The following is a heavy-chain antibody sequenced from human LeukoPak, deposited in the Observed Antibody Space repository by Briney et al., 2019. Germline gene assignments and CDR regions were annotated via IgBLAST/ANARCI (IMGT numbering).Heavy chain of an antibody. CDR3: AKLGPYQMSHDEY. D-gene: IGHD3-16*01. V-gene: IGHV3-23*01. Sequence: RGSLRLSCAASVFTFRTYKMSRVPQAPGKGLEGVSDIRGSGDSPFYADSVKGRFTISRDNSKYTLYLQMKSLRDGDASLYDIAKLGPYQMSHDEYWGQGTLVTVSS. CDR1: VFTFRTYK. J-gene: IGHJ4*02. CDR2: IRGSGDSP.